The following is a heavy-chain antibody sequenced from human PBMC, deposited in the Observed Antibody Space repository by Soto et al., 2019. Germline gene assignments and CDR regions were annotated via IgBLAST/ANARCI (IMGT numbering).Heavy chain of an antibody. CDR1: GYTFTGYY. V-gene: IGHV1-2*02. CDR3: ATEPIYYNDGSGYYPLGH. D-gene: IGHD3-22*01. J-gene: IGHJ4*02. CDR2: INPNSGGT. Sequence: ASVKVSCKASGYTFTGYYMHWVRQAPGQGLEWMGWINPNSGGTNYAQKFQGRVTMTRDTSTSTAYMELSRLTSDDTAVYFCATEPIYYNDGSGYYPLGHWGQGTLVTV.